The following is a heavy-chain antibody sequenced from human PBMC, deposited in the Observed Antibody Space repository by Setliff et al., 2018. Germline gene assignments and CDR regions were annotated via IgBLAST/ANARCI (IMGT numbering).Heavy chain of an antibody. D-gene: IGHD3-22*01. J-gene: IGHJ4*02. Sequence: SETLSLTCSVSGDSINPYYWTWIRQPPGKGLEWIGFIYYSGATTYNPSLKSRVTISVDTSKNQFSLNLNSVTAADTAVYYCARYRNYFDSSGQTQFYFDYWGQGTLVTVSS. V-gene: IGHV4-59*01. CDR1: GDSINPYY. CDR3: ARYRNYFDSSGQTQFYFDY. CDR2: IYYSGAT.